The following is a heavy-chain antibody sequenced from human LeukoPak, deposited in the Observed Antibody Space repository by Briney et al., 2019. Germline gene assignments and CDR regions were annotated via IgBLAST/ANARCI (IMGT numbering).Heavy chain of an antibody. J-gene: IGHJ4*02. V-gene: IGHV3-23*01. CDR1: GFTFSSYA. CDR2: ISGSGGST. Sequence: GGSLRLSCAASGFTFSSYAMSWVRQAPGKGLEWVSAISGSGGSTYYADSVKGRFTISRDNSKNTLYLQMNSLRAEDTAVYYCAKGPIVVVITEGSFGYWGQGTLVTVSS. CDR3: AKGPIVVVITEGSFGY. D-gene: IGHD3-22*01.